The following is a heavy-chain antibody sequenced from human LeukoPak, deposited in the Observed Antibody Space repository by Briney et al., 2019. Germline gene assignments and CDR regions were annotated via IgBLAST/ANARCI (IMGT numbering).Heavy chain of an antibody. CDR3: TSRQYYDFWSGYYYYYGMDV. CDR2: MNPNSGNT. D-gene: IGHD3-3*01. CDR1: GYTFTSYD. Sequence: ASVKVSCKASGYTFTSYDINWVRQATGQGLEWMGWMNPNSGNTGYVQKFQGRVTMTRNTSISTAYMELSSLRSEDTAVYYCTSRQYYDFWSGYYYYYGMDVWGQGTTVTVSS. V-gene: IGHV1-8*01. J-gene: IGHJ6*02.